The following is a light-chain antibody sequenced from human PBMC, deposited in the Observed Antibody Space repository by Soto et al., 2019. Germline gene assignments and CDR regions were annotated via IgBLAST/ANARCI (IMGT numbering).Light chain of an antibody. CDR1: QSVSSN. CDR2: GAS. J-gene: IGKJ1*01. Sequence: EIVMTQSPGTLSVSPVKRATLSCRASQSVSSNLAWYQQKPGQAPRLLIYGASTGATGTPARFSGSGSGTEFTLTISSLQSEDFAVYYCQQYNNWPRAFGQGTKLDIK. V-gene: IGKV3-15*01. CDR3: QQYNNWPRA.